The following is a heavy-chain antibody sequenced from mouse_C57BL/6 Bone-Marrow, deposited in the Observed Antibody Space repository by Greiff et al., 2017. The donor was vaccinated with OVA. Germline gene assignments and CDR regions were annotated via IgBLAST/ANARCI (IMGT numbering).Heavy chain of an antibody. J-gene: IGHJ4*01. CDR3: ARRHYGSSYQGAMDY. Sequence: QVQLQQPGAELVIPGASVKLSCKASGYTFTSYWMHWVKQRPGQGLEWIGEIDPSDSYTNYNQKFKGKSTLTVDKSSSTAYMQLSSLTSEDSAVYYCARRHYGSSYQGAMDYWGQGTSVTVSS. D-gene: IGHD1-1*01. CDR2: IDPSDSYT. V-gene: IGHV1-69*01. CDR1: GYTFTSYW.